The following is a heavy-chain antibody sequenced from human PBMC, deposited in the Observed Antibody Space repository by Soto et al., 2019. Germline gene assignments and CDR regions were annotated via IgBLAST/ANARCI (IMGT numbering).Heavy chain of an antibody. Sequence: SETLSLTCTHSGGSSSSSSYYWRGIRHPAGKGLEWIGSIYYSGSTYYNPSLKSRVTMSVDTSKSQFSLKLSSVTAADTAVYYCAAYGDYQFPWYFDLWGRGTLVTVFS. V-gene: IGHV4-39*01. D-gene: IGHD4-17*01. J-gene: IGHJ2*01. CDR2: IYYSGST. CDR3: AAYGDYQFPWYFDL. CDR1: GGSSSSSSYY.